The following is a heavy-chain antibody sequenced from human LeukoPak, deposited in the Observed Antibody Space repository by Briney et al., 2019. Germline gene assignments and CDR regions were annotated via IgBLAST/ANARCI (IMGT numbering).Heavy chain of an antibody. V-gene: IGHV3-74*01. J-gene: IGHJ4*02. D-gene: IGHD3-3*01. CDR3: ARAVRAHPPADF. CDR2: INSDGSST. Sequence: PGGSLRLSCAGSGVTFSSYWMHWVRQAPGKGLEWVSRINSDGSSTTYADSVKGRSSISRDNAKNTLYLHMSSLRAEDTGVYYCARAVRAHPPADFWGQGTLVTVSS. CDR1: GVTFSSYW.